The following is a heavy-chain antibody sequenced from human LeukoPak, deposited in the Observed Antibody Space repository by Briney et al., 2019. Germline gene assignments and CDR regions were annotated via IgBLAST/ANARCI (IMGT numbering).Heavy chain of an antibody. CDR2: IYYSGST. D-gene: IGHD4-17*01. CDR3: AITTTVTGFAVWYFDL. J-gene: IGHJ2*01. V-gene: IGHV4-39*01. CDR1: GGSISSSSYY. Sequence: PSETLSLTCSVSGGSISSSSYYWGWIRQPPGKGLEWIGSIYYSGSTYYNPSLKSRVTISVDTSKNQFSLKLSSVTAADTAVYYCAITTTVTGFAVWYFDLWGRGTLVTVSS.